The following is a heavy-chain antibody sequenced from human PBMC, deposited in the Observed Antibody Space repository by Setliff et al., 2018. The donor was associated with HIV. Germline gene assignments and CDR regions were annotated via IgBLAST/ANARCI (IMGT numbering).Heavy chain of an antibody. CDR2: LRFDGSNK. CDR1: GFTFSNYG. J-gene: IGHJ4*02. CDR3: AKIRYAIKSTYYFDS. Sequence: PGGSLRLSCAAFGFTFSNYGMHWVRQAPGKGLEWVAFLRFDGSNKSYGDSVKGRFTISRDNSKNTLYVQMNSLRAEDTAVYYCAKIRYAIKSTYYFDSWGQGTLVTVSS. V-gene: IGHV3-30*02. D-gene: IGHD2-2*01.